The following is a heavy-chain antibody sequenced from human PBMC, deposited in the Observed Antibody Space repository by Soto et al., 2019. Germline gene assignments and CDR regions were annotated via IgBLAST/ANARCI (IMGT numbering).Heavy chain of an antibody. D-gene: IGHD6-6*01. CDR3: ARGGSSSGFDY. CDR2: IYSNGNT. CDR1: GGYISSYY. Sequence: SETLSLTCTVSGGYISSYYWSWIRQPAGKGLEWIGRIYSNGNTNYNPSLKSRVTMSVDTSKNQFSLKLTSVTAADTAVYYCARGGSSSGFDYWGQGTLVTVSS. J-gene: IGHJ4*02. V-gene: IGHV4-4*07.